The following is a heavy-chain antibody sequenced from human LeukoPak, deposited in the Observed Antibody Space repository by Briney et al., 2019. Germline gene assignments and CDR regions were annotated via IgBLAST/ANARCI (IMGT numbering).Heavy chain of an antibody. CDR3: ARSRIAVAGSGWFDP. V-gene: IGHV4-59*01. CDR1: GGSISSYY. Sequence: SSETLSLTCTVSGGSISSYYWSWIRQPPGKGLEWIGYIYYSGSTNYNPSLKSRVTISVDTSKNQFSLKLSSVTAADTAVYYRARSRIAVAGSGWFDPWGQGTLVTVSS. D-gene: IGHD6-19*01. J-gene: IGHJ5*02. CDR2: IYYSGST.